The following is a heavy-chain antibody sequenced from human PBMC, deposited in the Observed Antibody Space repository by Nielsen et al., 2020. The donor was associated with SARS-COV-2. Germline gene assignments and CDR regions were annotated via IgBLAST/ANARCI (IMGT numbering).Heavy chain of an antibody. CDR1: GSTFSSSA. V-gene: IGHV3-23*03. J-gene: IGHJ2*01. D-gene: IGHD1-26*01. CDR2: IYASGSSS. CDR3: ARHWREGATFYWFFDL. Sequence: GGSLRLSCAAPGSTFSSSAMSWLRQAPGKGLEWVSLIYASGSSSYYADSVKGRFTISRDNSKKTLYLQMTSLRPEDTAVYYCARHWREGATFYWFFDLWGRGTLVTVSS.